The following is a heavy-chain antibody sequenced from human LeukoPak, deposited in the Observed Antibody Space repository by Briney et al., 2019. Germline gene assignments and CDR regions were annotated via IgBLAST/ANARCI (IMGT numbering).Heavy chain of an antibody. J-gene: IGHJ3*02. CDR2: ISAYNGNT. Sequence: ASVKVSCKASGYTFTSYGISWVRQAPGQGLEWMGWISAYNGNTNYAQKLQGRVTMTTDTSTSTAYMELRSLRSDDTALFFQAEAGIRDFDWNAFDIWGQGTMVTVSS. CDR1: GYTFTSYG. CDR3: AEAGIRDFDWNAFDI. D-gene: IGHD3-9*01. V-gene: IGHV1-18*01.